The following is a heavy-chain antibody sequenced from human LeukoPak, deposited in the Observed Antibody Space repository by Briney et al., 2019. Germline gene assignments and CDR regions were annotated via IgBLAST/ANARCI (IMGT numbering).Heavy chain of an antibody. Sequence: GASVKVSCKASGYTFTSYDINWVRQATGQGLEWMGWMNPNSGNTGYAQKFQGRVTITRDTSISTAYMELSSLRSEDTAVYYCARGFTTIAARPLGDYWGQGTLVTVSS. CDR1: GYTFTSYD. V-gene: IGHV1-8*03. D-gene: IGHD6-6*01. CDR2: MNPNSGNT. CDR3: ARGFTTIAARPLGDY. J-gene: IGHJ4*02.